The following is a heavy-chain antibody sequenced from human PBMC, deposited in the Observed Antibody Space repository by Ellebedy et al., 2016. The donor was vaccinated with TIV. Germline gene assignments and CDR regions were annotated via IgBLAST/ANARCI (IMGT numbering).Heavy chain of an antibody. V-gene: IGHV1-8*01. CDR2: MNPDSGNT. CDR3: ARGHSLSSKWYFLFSTGHDRIDF. J-gene: IGHJ4*02. Sequence: AASVKVSCKASGYTFTNFDILWVRQATGQGLEWMGWMNPDSGNTDYAQKFQGRVTMTRNSSTSIAYLELNILRFEDTALYFCARGHSLSSKWYFLFSTGHDRIDFWGQGTLVTVSS. CDR1: GYTFTNFD. D-gene: IGHD6-13*01.